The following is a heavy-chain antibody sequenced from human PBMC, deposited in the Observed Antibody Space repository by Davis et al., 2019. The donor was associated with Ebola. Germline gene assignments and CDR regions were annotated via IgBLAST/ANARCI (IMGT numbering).Heavy chain of an antibody. V-gene: IGHV3-11*01. CDR1: GFTFSDYY. Sequence: GESLKISCAASGFTFSDYYMSWIRQAPGKGLAWVSYISSSGSTIYYADSVKGRFTISRDNAKNSLYLQMNSLRAEDTAVYYCARGYGDATFDYWGQGTLVTVSS. CDR3: ARGYGDATFDY. D-gene: IGHD4-17*01. J-gene: IGHJ4*02. CDR2: ISSSGSTI.